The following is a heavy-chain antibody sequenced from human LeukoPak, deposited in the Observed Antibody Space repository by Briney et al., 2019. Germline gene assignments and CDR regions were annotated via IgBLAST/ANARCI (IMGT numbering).Heavy chain of an antibody. CDR2: ISGSGGST. CDR3: ARALPSTNERITIFGVVMDEIRFDP. Sequence: PGGSLRLSCAASGFTFSSYAMSWVRQAPGKGLEWVSAISGSGGSTYYADSVKGRFTISRDNSKNTLYLQMNSLRSEDTAVYYCARALPSTNERITIFGVVMDEIRFDPWGQGTLVTVSS. D-gene: IGHD3-3*01. J-gene: IGHJ5*02. V-gene: IGHV3-23*01. CDR1: GFTFSSYA.